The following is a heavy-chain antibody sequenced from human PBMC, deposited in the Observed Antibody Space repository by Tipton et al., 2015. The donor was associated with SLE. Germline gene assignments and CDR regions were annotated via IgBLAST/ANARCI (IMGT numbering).Heavy chain of an antibody. V-gene: IGHV1-46*01. D-gene: IGHD6-13*01. J-gene: IGHJ4*02. Sequence: QSGAEVKKPGASVKVSCKASGYTFTSYYMHWVRQAPGQGLEWMGIINPSGGSTSYAQKFQGRVTMTRDTSTSTVYMELSSLRSEDTAVYYCARDVGPPGIAAAGYPFDYWGQGTLVTVSS. CDR2: INPSGGST. CDR1: GYTFTSYY. CDR3: ARDVGPPGIAAAGYPFDY.